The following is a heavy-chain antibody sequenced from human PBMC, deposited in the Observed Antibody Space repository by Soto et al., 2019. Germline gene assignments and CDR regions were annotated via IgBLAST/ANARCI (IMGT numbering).Heavy chain of an antibody. CDR3: ANRPSGSYDY. V-gene: IGHV3-30*18. CDR1: GFTFSSYG. CDR2: ISYDGSNK. J-gene: IGHJ4*02. Sequence: QVQLAESGGGVVQPGRSLRLSCAASGFTFSSYGMHWVRQAPGKGLEWVAVISYDGSNKYYADSVKGRFTISRDNSKNTLYLQMNSLRAEDTAVYYCANRPSGSYDYWGQGTLVTVSS. D-gene: IGHD1-26*01.